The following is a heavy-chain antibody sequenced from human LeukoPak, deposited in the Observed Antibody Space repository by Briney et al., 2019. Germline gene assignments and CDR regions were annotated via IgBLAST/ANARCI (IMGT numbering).Heavy chain of an antibody. J-gene: IGHJ4*02. V-gene: IGHV1-2*06. CDR2: ITPNSGDT. CDR3: ARDLVGGIWSAGF. Sequence: ASVKVSCKTSGYTFTGYYVHWVRQAPGQGLEWMGRITPNSGDTINAQKFQGRATMTRDTSISAAYMELSSLTSDDTAIYYCARDLVGGIWSAGFWGQGTLVTVSS. D-gene: IGHD3-3*01. CDR1: GYTFTGYY.